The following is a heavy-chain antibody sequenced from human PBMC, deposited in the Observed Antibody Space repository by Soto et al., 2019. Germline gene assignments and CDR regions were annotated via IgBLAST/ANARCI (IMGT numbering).Heavy chain of an antibody. D-gene: IGHD5-18*01. CDR3: ANDGYSYRYPSSFDY. CDR2: ISGSGGGT. J-gene: IGHJ4*02. V-gene: IGHV3-23*01. Sequence: EVQLLDSGGGLVQPGGSLRLSCAASGFTFSSYAMSWVRQAPGKGLEWVSGISGSGGGTYYADSVKGRLTISRDNSKNTLYLQMNRLLAEDTAVYYCANDGYSYRYPSSFDYWGQGTLVTVSS. CDR1: GFTFSSYA.